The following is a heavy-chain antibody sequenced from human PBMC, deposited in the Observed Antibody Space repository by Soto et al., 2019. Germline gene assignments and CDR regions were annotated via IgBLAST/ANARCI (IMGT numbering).Heavy chain of an antibody. CDR1: GFTFTNAW. Sequence: PGGSLRLSCAASGFTFTNAWINWVRQAPGKGLEWVGRIKSKIDGGTTDFAAPVKGRFAISRDDSQNMVYLQMTSLKIEDTAVYYCARDRYSSGWYSGSGDYWGQGTLVTVSS. J-gene: IGHJ4*02. V-gene: IGHV3-15*07. CDR3: ARDRYSSGWYSGSGDY. CDR2: IKSKIDGGTT. D-gene: IGHD6-19*01.